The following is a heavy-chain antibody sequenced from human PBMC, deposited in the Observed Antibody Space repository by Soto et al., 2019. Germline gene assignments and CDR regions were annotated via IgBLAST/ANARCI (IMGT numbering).Heavy chain of an antibody. Sequence: GGSLRLSCAASGFTFSNAWMNWVRQAPGKGLEWVGRIKSKTDGGTTDYAAPVKGRFTISRDDSKNTLYLQMYSLKTEDTAVYYCTTAPYSSSWYVYYYYYGMDVWGQGTTVTVSS. V-gene: IGHV3-15*07. J-gene: IGHJ6*02. CDR2: IKSKTDGGTT. D-gene: IGHD6-13*01. CDR1: GFTFSNAW. CDR3: TTAPYSSSWYVYYYYYGMDV.